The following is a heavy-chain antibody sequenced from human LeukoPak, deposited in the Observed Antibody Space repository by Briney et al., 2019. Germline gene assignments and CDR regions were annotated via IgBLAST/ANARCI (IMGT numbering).Heavy chain of an antibody. CDR3: AKHAGTTRQTKDY. J-gene: IGHJ4*02. Sequence: SLSLASALAAAILNNYATSWDRQAQERWLEWVSVISASGGSTYYADSVKGRFTISRDNSNNRLYLEMNSLRAEDTAVYYCAKHAGTTRQTKDYWGQGTLVTVSS. CDR2: ISASGGST. V-gene: IGHV3-23*01. D-gene: IGHD1-1*01. CDR1: AAILNNYA.